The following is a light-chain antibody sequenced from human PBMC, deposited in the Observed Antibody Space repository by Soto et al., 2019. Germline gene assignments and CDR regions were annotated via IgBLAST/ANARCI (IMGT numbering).Light chain of an antibody. Sequence: EIVLTQSPGTLSLSPGERATLSCRASQSVSSSYLVWHQQKPGQAPRLLIYGASTRATGIPARFSGSGSGTEFTLTISSLQSEDFAVYYCQQYNKWPQLTLRGGTKVDIK. J-gene: IGKJ4*01. CDR2: GAS. CDR1: QSVSSSY. CDR3: QQYNKWPQLT. V-gene: IGKV3-15*01.